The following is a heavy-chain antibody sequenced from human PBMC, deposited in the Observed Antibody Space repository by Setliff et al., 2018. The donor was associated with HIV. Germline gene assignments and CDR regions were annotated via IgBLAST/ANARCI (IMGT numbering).Heavy chain of an antibody. D-gene: IGHD6-19*01. V-gene: IGHV4-38-2*01. CDR2: IYHSEST. Sequence: SETLSLTCAVSGYSLSSGYYWGWIRQPPGKGLEWIGSIYHSESTYYNPSLKSRVTISVDTSKNQFSLKLSSVTAADTAGYYCASLPYSSGWYLDYWGQGTLVTVSS. CDR3: ASLPYSSGWYLDY. CDR1: GYSLSSGYY. J-gene: IGHJ4*02.